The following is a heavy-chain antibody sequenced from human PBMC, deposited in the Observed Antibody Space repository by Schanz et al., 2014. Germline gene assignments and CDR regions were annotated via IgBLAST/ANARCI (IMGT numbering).Heavy chain of an antibody. CDR2: ISASGGTT. D-gene: IGHD3-22*01. V-gene: IGHV3-23*04. J-gene: IGHJ4*02. Sequence: EVQLVQSGGGLVQPGGSLRLSCAASGFTFSSYSMNWVRQAPGKGLEWVSAISASGGTTYYADSVKGRFTISRDNSKNTLYLQMNSLRAEDTAVYYCAKDISDTSGKDDYWGQGTLVTVSS. CDR1: GFTFSSYS. CDR3: AKDISDTSGKDDY.